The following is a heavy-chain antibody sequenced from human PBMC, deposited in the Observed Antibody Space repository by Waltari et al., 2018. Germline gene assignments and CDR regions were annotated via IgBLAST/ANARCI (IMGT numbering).Heavy chain of an antibody. CDR3: AKEVEGAASDY. CDR1: GFTSSSYG. V-gene: IGHV3-30*02. J-gene: IGHJ4*02. CDR2: IRYDGSNK. D-gene: IGHD2-15*01. Sequence: QVQLVESGGGVVQPGGSLRLSCAASGFTSSSYGMHWVRQAPGKGLEWVAFIRYDGSNKYYADSVKGRFTISRDNSKNTLYLQMNSLRAEDTAVYYCAKEVEGAASDYWGQGTLVTVSS.